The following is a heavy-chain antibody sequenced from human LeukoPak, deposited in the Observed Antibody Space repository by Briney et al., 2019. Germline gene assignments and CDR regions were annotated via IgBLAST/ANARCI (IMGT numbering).Heavy chain of an antibody. V-gene: IGHV1-69*01. Sequence: SVKVSCKASGGTFSKYAISWVRQARRQGVEWMGGIIPIFSTTNYAQKFQARVTITADESTSTAYMELSSLRSDDTAMYYCARQDAKCSSTSCYAGGWFDPWGQGTPVTVSS. D-gene: IGHD2-2*01. CDR1: GGTFSKYA. J-gene: IGHJ5*02. CDR2: IIPIFSTT. CDR3: ARQDAKCSSTSCYAGGWFDP.